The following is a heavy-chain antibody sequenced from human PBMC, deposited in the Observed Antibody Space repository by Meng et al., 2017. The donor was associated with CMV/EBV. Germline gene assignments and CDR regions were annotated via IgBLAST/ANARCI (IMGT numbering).Heavy chain of an antibody. J-gene: IGHJ4*02. CDR3: ARAVRVYCSSTSCYIDY. CDR2: ISSSGSTI. Sequence: GESLKISCAASGFTFSDYYMSWIRQAPGKGLEWVSYISSSGSTIYYADSVKGRFTISRDNAKNSLYLQMNSLRAEDTAVYYCARAVRVYCSSTSCYIDYWGQGTLVTVSS. CDR1: GFTFSDYY. V-gene: IGHV3-11*04. D-gene: IGHD2-2*01.